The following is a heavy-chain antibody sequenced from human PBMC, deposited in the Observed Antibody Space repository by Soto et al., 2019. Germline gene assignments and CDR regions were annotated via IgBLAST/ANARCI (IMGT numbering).Heavy chain of an antibody. J-gene: IGHJ6*02. CDR1: GVSLSTSGVG. CDR2: IYWDDDK. D-gene: IGHD2-21*02. V-gene: IGHV2-5*02. Sequence: HITLKESGPTLVKPTQTLTLTCTFSGVSLSTSGVGAGWIRQPPGKALEWRALIYWDDDKRYSPSLRSKLTINKDTSKKQFVLTMTNMDPVDTATYYCIQSRSGGHCLQSYPSPYYYGMDVSGQGNTVTVS. CDR3: IQSRSGGHCLQSYPSPYYYGMDV.